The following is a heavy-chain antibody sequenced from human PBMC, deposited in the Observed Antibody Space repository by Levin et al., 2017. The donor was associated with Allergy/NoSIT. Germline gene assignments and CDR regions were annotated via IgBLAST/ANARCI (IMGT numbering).Heavy chain of an antibody. D-gene: IGHD4-11*01. V-gene: IGHV3-7*01. CDR1: GFTFRSYW. CDR2: IKQDGSEK. J-gene: IGHJ4*02. Sequence: LSLTCAASGFTFRSYWMSWVRQAPGKGLEWVANIKQDGSEKYYVDSVKGRFTISRDNAKNSLYLQMNGLRAEDTAIYYCARVKLHDFSNGFDYWGQGTLVSVSS. CDR3: ARVKLHDFSNGFDY.